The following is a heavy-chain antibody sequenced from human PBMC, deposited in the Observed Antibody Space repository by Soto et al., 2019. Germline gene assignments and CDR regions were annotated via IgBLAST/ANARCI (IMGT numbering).Heavy chain of an antibody. Sequence: QVPLQQSGPGLVKPSQTLSLTCAISGDSVSNNSATWNWIRQSPSRGLEWLGRTYYRSEWYNDYAVSVKSRIAINPDTSKNQFSLQLNSVTPEDTAVYYCARYSCSTTSCYDWFDPWGQGTLVTVSS. CDR2: TYYRSEWYN. CDR3: ARYSCSTTSCYDWFDP. D-gene: IGHD2-2*01. CDR1: GDSVSNNSAT. V-gene: IGHV6-1*01. J-gene: IGHJ5*02.